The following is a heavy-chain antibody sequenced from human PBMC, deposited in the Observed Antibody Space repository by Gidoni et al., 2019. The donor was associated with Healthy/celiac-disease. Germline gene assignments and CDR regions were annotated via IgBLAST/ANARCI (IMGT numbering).Heavy chain of an antibody. CDR2: INHSGST. V-gene: IGHV4-34*01. CDR3: ARGPHWLPPRYFDY. Sequence: QVQLQQWGAGLLKPSETLSLTCAVYGGSFSGYYWSWIRQPPGKWLEWIGEINHSGSTNYNPSLKSRVTISVDTSKNQFSLKLSSVTAADTAVYYCARGPHWLPPRYFDYWGQGTLVTVSS. CDR1: GGSFSGYY. J-gene: IGHJ4*02. D-gene: IGHD6-19*01.